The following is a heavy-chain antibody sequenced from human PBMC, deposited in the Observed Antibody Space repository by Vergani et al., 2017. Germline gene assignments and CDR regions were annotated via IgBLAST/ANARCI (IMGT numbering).Heavy chain of an antibody. CDR1: GGTFSSYA. Sequence: QVQLVQSGAEVKKPGSSVKVSCKASGGTFSSYAISWVRQAPGQGLEWMGGIIPIFGTANNAQKFQGRVTITADESTSTAYMELSSLRSEDTAVYYCAGRYCSGGTCPRFAFDIWGQGTMVTVSS. D-gene: IGHD2-15*01. V-gene: IGHV1-69*01. J-gene: IGHJ3*02. CDR2: IIPIFGTA. CDR3: AGRYCSGGTCPRFAFDI.